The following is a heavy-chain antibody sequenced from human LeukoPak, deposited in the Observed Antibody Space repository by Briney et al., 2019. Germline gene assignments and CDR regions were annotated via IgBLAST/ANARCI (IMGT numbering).Heavy chain of an antibody. D-gene: IGHD4-17*01. Sequence: GGSLRLSCAASGFTFSNAWMSWVRQAPGKGLEWVSAISGSGGSTYYADSVKGRFTISRDNSKNTLYLQMNSLRAEDTAVYYCAKDPYYGGNSGYFQHWGQGTLVTVSS. CDR2: ISGSGGST. CDR3: AKDPYYGGNSGYFQH. J-gene: IGHJ1*01. V-gene: IGHV3-23*01. CDR1: GFTFSNAW.